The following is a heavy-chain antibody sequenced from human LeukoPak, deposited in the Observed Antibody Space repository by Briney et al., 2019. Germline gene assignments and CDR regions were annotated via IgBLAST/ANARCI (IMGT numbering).Heavy chain of an antibody. CDR1: GGSISSSSYY. D-gene: IGHD3-10*01. CDR3: ARHGLWFGELFYWYFDL. CDR2: IYYSGST. J-gene: IGHJ2*01. V-gene: IGHV4-39*01. Sequence: SETLSLTCTVSGGSISSSSYYWGWIRQPPGKGLEWIGSIYYSGSTYYNPSLKSRVTISVDTSKNQFSLKLSSVTAADTAVYYCARHGLWFGELFYWYFDLWGRGSLVTVSS.